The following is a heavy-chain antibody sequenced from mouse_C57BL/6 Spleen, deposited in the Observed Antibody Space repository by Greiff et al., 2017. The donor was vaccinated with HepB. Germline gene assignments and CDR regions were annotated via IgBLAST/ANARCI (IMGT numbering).Heavy chain of an antibody. CDR3: ARGYYGSSPYWYFDV. D-gene: IGHD1-1*01. V-gene: IGHV1-52*01. CDR2: IDPSDSET. Sequence: QVQLQQPGAELVRPGSSVKLSCKASGYTFTSYWMHWVKRRPIQGLEWIGNIDPSDSETHYNQKFKDKATLTVDKSSSTAYMQLSSLTSEDSAVYYCARGYYGSSPYWYFDVWGTGTTVTVSS. CDR1: GYTFTSYW. J-gene: IGHJ1*03.